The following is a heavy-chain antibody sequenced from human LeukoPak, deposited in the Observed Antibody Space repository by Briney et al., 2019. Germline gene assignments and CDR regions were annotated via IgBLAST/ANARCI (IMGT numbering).Heavy chain of an antibody. CDR2: ISSSSSTI. D-gene: IGHD3-22*01. CDR3: ARDSAYYYDSRGYYSDAFDI. CDR1: GFTFSSYS. J-gene: IGHJ3*02. Sequence: GGSLRLSCAASGFTFSSYSMNWVRQAPGKGLEWVSYISSSSSTIYYADSVKGRFTISRDNAKNSLYLQMNSLRAEDTAVYYCARDSAYYYDSRGYYSDAFDIWGQGTMVTVSS. V-gene: IGHV3-48*04.